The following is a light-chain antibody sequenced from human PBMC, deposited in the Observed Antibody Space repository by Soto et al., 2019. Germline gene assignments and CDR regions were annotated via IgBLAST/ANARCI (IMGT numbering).Light chain of an antibody. CDR2: AAS. CDR1: QSLVYSDGNTY. V-gene: IGKV1-39*01. CDR3: QQSYSTPPT. J-gene: IGKJ4*01. Sequence: ITQSPLSLPVTLLHPASISCRSSQSLVYSDGNTYLNWYQQKPGKAPKLLIYAASSLQSGVPSRFSGSGSGTDFTLTISSLQPEDFATYYCQQSYSTPPTFGGGTKVDIK.